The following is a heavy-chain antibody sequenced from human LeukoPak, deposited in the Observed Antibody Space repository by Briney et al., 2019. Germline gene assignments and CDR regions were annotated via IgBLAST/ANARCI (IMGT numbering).Heavy chain of an antibody. CDR2: ISSSGSTI. CDR1: GFTYSDYY. D-gene: IGHD2-2*01. CDR3: AKRGLGSRRPPWY. J-gene: IGHJ4*02. Sequence: GGSLRLSCAASGFTYSDYYMSWIRQAPGKGLEWVSYISSSGSTIYYADSVKGRFTISRDNSKNTLYLQMNSLRAEDTAVYYCAKRGLGSRRPPWYWGQGTLVTVSS. V-gene: IGHV3-11*04.